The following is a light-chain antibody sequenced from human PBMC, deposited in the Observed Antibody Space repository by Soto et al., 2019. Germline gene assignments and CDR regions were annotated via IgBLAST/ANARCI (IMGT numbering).Light chain of an antibody. CDR1: QGIAPY. Sequence: DVQMTQSPSSLSAFVGDRVTITCRASQGIAPYLAWFQQKPGKVPKLLIYATSTLQSGVPSRFSRSGSGTDFTLTINSLQPEDGGTYYCQKYNSAPLTFGGGTKVEIK. V-gene: IGKV1-27*01. CDR3: QKYNSAPLT. CDR2: ATS. J-gene: IGKJ4*01.